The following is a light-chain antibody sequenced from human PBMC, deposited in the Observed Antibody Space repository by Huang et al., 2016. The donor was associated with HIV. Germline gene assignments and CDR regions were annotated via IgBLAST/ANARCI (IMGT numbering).Light chain of an antibody. CDR3: QQYGSSPFT. CDR1: QSVSGNY. J-gene: IGKJ3*01. Sequence: EIVLTPSPGTLSLSPWERATLSCRARQSVSGNYLAWYQQRPGQAPRLLIYHSSTRAPGIPGRFSGSGSGTDFSLTISRLEPEDFAVFYCQQYGSSPFTFGPGTKVDIK. V-gene: IGKV3-20*01. CDR2: HSS.